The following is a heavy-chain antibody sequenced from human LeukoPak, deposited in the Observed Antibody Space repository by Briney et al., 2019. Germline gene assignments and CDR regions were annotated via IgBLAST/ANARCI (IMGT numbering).Heavy chain of an antibody. CDR3: ARRRAATIDY. V-gene: IGHV4-39*01. D-gene: IGHD6-25*01. J-gene: IGHJ4*02. Sequence: SETLSLTCTVSGGSISSSSYYWGWIRQPPGEGLGWIGTMYYSESSYCNPSLKTRVTISVDTSKNQFSLKLSSVTAADTAVYYCARRRAATIDYWGQGTLVTVSS. CDR2: MYYSESS. CDR1: GGSISSSSYY.